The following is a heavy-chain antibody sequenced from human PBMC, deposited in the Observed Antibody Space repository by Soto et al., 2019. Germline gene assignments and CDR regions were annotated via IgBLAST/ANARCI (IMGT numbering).Heavy chain of an antibody. CDR1: GGTFSNYA. CDR2: ILPIFTTA. J-gene: IGHJ4*02. V-gene: IGHV1-69*01. CDR3: AKDIGFQQHLFVFDN. Sequence: QVQLVQSGAEVKKPGSSVKVSCEASGGTFSNYAFSWVRQAPGQGLEWMGGILPIFTTATYAPKFQDRVTITADESTSTVYMDLSSLRSEDTALYYCAKDIGFQQHLFVFDNWGQGTLVTVSS. D-gene: IGHD6-13*01.